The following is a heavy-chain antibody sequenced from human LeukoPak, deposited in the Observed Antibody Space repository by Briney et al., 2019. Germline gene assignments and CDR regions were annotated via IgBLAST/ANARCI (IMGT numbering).Heavy chain of an antibody. V-gene: IGHV1-46*01. CDR2: INPSGGST. D-gene: IGHD3-10*01. J-gene: IGHJ6*02. CDR3: ARGSLWFGELIPSYYYYYGMDV. CDR1: GYTFTSYY. Sequence: GASVKVSCKASGYTFTSYYMHWVRRAPGQGLEWMGIINPSGGSTSYAQKFQGRVTMTRDTSTSTVYMELSSLRSEDTAVYYCARGSLWFGELIPSYYYYYGMDVWGQGTTVTVSS.